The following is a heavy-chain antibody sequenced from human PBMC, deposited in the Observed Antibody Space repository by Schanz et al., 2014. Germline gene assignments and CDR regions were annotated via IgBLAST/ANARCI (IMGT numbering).Heavy chain of an antibody. J-gene: IGHJ4*02. D-gene: IGHD6-19*01. V-gene: IGHV3-33*01. CDR1: GFTFSSYG. CDR3: AYGLISGWSGFDY. CDR2: IWYDGSNK. Sequence: QVQLVDSGGGLVKPGGSLRLSCAASGFTFSSYGMHWVRQAPGKGLEWVAIIWYDGSNKYYADSVKGRFTISRDNSKNTLYLEMNSLRAEDTAVYYCAYGLISGWSGFDYWGQGTLVTVSS.